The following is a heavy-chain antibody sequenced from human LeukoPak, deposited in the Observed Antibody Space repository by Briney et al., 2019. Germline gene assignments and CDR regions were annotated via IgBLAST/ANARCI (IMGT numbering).Heavy chain of an antibody. CDR1: GFTFSRYS. CDR3: VRDPDALDY. V-gene: IGHV3-48*02. J-gene: IGHJ4*02. CDR2: IRGSGGTT. Sequence: PGGSLRLSCAASGFTFSRYSMNWVRQAPGKGLEWVSYIRGSGGTTYYADSVKGRFTISSDNAKNSLYLQLNSLRDEDTAVYYCVRDPDALDYWGQGTLVTVSS.